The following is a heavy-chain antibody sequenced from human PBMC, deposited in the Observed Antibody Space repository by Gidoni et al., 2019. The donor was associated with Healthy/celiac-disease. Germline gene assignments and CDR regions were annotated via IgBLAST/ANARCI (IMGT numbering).Heavy chain of an antibody. J-gene: IGHJ4*02. CDR2: INPNSGGT. V-gene: IGHV1-2*04. D-gene: IGHD6-13*01. Sequence: QVQLVQSGAEVTKPGASVKVPCQASGYTFTRYYMHWVRQAPGQGLEWMGWINPNSGGTNYAQKFQGWVTMTRDTSISTAYMELSRLRSDDTAVYYCARSIAAAGTGYGFWGQGTLVTVSS. CDR3: ARSIAAAGTGYGF. CDR1: GYTFTRYY.